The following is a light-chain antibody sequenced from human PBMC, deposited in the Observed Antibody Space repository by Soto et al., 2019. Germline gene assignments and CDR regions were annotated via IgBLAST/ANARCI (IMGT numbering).Light chain of an antibody. J-gene: IGKJ5*01. CDR2: GVS. V-gene: IGKV3-20*01. CDR3: QQYGGSPPIT. Sequence: EIVLTQSPGTLSLSPGERATLSCRASQSLSSSYLAWYQQKPGQAPRLLMYGVSYRATGIPDRFSGGGSGTHFTHTISRLEPEDFAVYYCQQYGGSPPITFGQGTRLEIK. CDR1: QSLSSSY.